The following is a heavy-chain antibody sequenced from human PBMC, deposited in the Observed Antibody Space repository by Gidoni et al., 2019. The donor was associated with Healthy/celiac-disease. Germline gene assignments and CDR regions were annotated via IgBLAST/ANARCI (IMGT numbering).Heavy chain of an antibody. J-gene: IGHJ3*02. D-gene: IGHD2-2*01. Sequence: QVQLVESGGGVVQPGRSLRLSCAASGFTFSSYGMHWVRQAPGKGLEWVAGIWYDGSNKYYADSVKGRFTISRDNSKNTLYLQMNSLRAEDTAVYYCARGRGYCSSTSCYLLDAFDIWGQGTMVTVSS. CDR3: ARGRGYCSSTSCYLLDAFDI. CDR2: IWYDGSNK. CDR1: GFTFSSYG. V-gene: IGHV3-33*01.